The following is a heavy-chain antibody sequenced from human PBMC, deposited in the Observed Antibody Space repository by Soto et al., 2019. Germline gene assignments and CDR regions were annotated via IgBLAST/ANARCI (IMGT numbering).Heavy chain of an antibody. D-gene: IGHD3-22*01. J-gene: IGHJ4*02. CDR1: GFTFSSYS. V-gene: IGHV3-30-3*01. CDR3: AILGYYYDSSGYYYDPHSPFDY. Sequence: PGGSLRLSCAASGFTFSSYSMHWVRQAPGKGLEWVAVISYDGSNKYYADSVKGQFTISRDNSKNTLYLQMNSLRAEDTAVYYCAILGYYYDSSGYYYDPHSPFDYCGQGTLVTVSS. CDR2: ISYDGSNK.